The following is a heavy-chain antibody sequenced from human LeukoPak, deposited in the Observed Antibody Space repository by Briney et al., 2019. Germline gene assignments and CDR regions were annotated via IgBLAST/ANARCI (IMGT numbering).Heavy chain of an antibody. CDR2: VYYSGSA. CDR1: GGSVGSGTYY. V-gene: IGHV4-39*07. Sequence: PSETLSLTCNVSGGSVGSGTYYWSWIRQSPGKGLEWIGNVYYSGSAYYNPSLKSRVTMSVDTSKNQFSLKLSSVTAADTAVYYCSRKPIINNAWYYFDYRGQGTLVTVSS. J-gene: IGHJ4*02. D-gene: IGHD1/OR15-1a*01. CDR3: SRKPIINNAWYYFDY.